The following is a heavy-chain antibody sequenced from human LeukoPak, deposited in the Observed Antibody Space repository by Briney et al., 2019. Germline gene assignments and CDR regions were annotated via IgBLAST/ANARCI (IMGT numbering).Heavy chain of an antibody. J-gene: IGHJ4*02. CDR3: ARDKDPSPRTKVFEY. V-gene: IGHV3-30-3*01. CDR1: GFTLSRFA. Sequence: GGSLRLSCAASGFTLSRFAMHWVRQSPHKGLEWVAVISNDGSRQYYADSVKGRITISRDNSKNTLFLQLDSLRAEDTAVYYCARDKDPSPRTKVFEYRGQGTLVTVSS. CDR2: ISNDGSRQ.